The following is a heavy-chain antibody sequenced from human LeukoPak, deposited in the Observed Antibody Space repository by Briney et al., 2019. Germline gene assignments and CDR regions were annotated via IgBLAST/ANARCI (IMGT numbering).Heavy chain of an antibody. V-gene: IGHV4-34*01. D-gene: IGHD6-13*01. J-gene: IGHJ4*02. CDR3: ARGPSMAAAGTSSDFDY. CDR2: INHSGST. CDR1: GGSFSGYY. Sequence: PSETLSLTCAVYGGSFSGYYWSWIRQPPGKGLEWIGEINHSGSTNYNPSLKSRVTISVDTSKNQFSLKLSSVTAADTAVYYCARGPSMAAAGTSSDFDYWGQGTLVTVSS.